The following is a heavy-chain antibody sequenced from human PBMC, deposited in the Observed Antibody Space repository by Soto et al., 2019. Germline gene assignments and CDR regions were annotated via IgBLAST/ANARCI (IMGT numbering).Heavy chain of an antibody. Sequence: EVQLLESGGGLVQPGGSLRLSCAASGFTFSSYAMSWVRQAPGKGLEWVSAISGSGGSTYYADSVKGRFTISRDNSKNARYTQMNSLRAEDTDVYDFAKDAYDLWSGYYSWYFDLWGRGTLVTVSS. D-gene: IGHD3-3*01. CDR3: AKDAYDLWSGYYSWYFDL. V-gene: IGHV3-23*01. J-gene: IGHJ2*01. CDR1: GFTFSSYA. CDR2: ISGSGGST.